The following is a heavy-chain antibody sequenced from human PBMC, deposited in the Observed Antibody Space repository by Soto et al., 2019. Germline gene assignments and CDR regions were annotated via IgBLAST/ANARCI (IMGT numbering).Heavy chain of an antibody. CDR2: ISGSGGST. CDR3: AKGGNHTVRGAYFDY. V-gene: IGHV3-23*01. CDR1: GFTFSSYA. Sequence: PGGSLRLSCAASGFTFSSYAMSWVRQAPGKGLEWVSAISGSGGSTYYADSVKGRFTISRDNSKNTLYLQMNSLRAEDTAVYYCAKGGNHTVRGAYFDYWGQGTLVTVSS. D-gene: IGHD3-10*01. J-gene: IGHJ4*02.